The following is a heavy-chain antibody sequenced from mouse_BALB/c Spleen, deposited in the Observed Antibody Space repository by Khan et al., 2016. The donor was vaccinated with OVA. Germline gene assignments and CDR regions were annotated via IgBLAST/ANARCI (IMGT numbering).Heavy chain of an antibody. Sequence: VQLKESGPGLVKPSQSLSLTCTVTGYSITSDYAWNWIRQFPGNKLEWLGYISYSGNNKYNPSLKSRISVTRDTYKKQFLLQFNSVTTEDSAAYYCARVSGGDFDYWGQGTSLTVSS. J-gene: IGHJ2*02. CDR2: ISYSGNN. D-gene: IGHD4-1*01. CDR1: GYSITSDYA. CDR3: ARVSGGDFDY. V-gene: IGHV3-2*02.